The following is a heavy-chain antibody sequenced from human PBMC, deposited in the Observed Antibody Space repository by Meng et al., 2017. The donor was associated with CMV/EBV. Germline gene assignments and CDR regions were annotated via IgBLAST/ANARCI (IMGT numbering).Heavy chain of an antibody. J-gene: IGHJ4*02. V-gene: IGHV4-39*07. D-gene: IGHD4-11*01. CDR1: GGSISSSSYY. CDR3: ARAPDPKPTTVTTSEYYFDY. CDR2: IYYSGST. Sequence: GSLRLSCTVSGGSISSSSYYWGWIRQLPGKGLEWIGSIYYSGSTYYNPSLKSRVTISVDTSKNQFSLKLSSVTAADTAVYYCARAPDPKPTTVTTSEYYFDYWGQGTLVTVSS.